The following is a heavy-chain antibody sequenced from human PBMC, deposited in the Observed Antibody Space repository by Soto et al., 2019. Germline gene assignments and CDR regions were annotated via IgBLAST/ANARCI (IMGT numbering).Heavy chain of an antibody. Sequence: GGSLRLSCAVSGFTFSSYVMSWVRQAPGKGLEWVSAISGSGGSTYYADSVKGRFTISRDNSKNTLYLQMNSLRADDTAVYYCAKVGYYDSSGHNWFDPWGQGTLVTVST. CDR3: AKVGYYDSSGHNWFDP. CDR2: ISGSGGST. V-gene: IGHV3-23*01. CDR1: GFTFSSYV. J-gene: IGHJ5*02. D-gene: IGHD3-22*01.